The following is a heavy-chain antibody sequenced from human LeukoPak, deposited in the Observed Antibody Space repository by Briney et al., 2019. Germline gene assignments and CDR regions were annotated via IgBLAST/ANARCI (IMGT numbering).Heavy chain of an antibody. V-gene: IGHV4-4*02. CDR1: SGSISSSNW. CDR2: IYHSGST. D-gene: IGHD4-17*01. Sequence: SETLSLTCSVSSGSISSSNWWSWVRQPPGKGLEWIGEIYHSGSTNYNPSLKSRVTISIDKSKSQFSPKMSSVTAADAAVYYCGAGDSYYFDYWGQGTLITVSS. J-gene: IGHJ4*02. CDR3: GAGDSYYFDY.